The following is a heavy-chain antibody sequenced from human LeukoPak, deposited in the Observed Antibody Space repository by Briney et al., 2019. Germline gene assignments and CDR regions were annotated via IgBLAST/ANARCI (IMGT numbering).Heavy chain of an antibody. CDR2: INHSGST. CDR1: GGSFSGYY. CDR3: ARENCSGGSCYSPYNWFDP. Sequence: SETLSLTCAVYGGSFSGYYWSWIRQPPGKGLEWIGEINHSGSTNYNPSLKSRVTISVDTSKNQFSLKLSSVTAADTAVYYCARENCSGGSCYSPYNWFDPWGQGTLVTVSS. D-gene: IGHD2-15*01. J-gene: IGHJ5*02. V-gene: IGHV4-34*01.